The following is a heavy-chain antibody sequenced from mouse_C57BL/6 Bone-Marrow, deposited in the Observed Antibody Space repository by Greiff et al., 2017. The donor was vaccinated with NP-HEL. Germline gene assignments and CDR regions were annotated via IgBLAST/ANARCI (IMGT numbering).Heavy chain of an antibody. D-gene: IGHD2-5*01. CDR1: GYTFTDYY. V-gene: IGHV1-26*01. CDR3: ARGGYSNPWYFDV. J-gene: IGHJ1*03. Sequence: VQLQQSGPELVKPGASVKISCKASGYTFTDYYMNWVKQSHGKSLEWIGDINPNNGGTSYNQKFKGKATLTVDKSSSTAYMELRSLTSEDSAVYYCARGGYSNPWYFDVWGTGTTVTVSS. CDR2: INPNNGGT.